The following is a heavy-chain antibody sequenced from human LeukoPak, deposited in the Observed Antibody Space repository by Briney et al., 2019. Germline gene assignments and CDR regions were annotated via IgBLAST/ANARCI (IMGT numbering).Heavy chain of an antibody. CDR1: GYSITRGYY. J-gene: IGHJ6*03. D-gene: IGHD3-10*01. V-gene: IGHV4-38-2*02. Sequence: SETLSLTCTVSGYSITRGYYWGWIRQPPGKCLEWIGSIYHSGSTYYNPSLKSRVVISLDTSKNQFSLKPHSVTAADTAGDFGARSGPFYFHYLDVWGKGTTVTVSS. CDR2: IYHSGST. CDR3: ARSGPFYFHYLDV.